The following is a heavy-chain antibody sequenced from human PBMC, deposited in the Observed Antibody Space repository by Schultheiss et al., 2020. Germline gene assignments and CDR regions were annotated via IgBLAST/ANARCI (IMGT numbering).Heavy chain of an antibody. Sequence: SETLSLTCTVSGGSISSSSYYWGWIRQPPGKGLEWIGSIYYSGSTYYNPSLKSRVTISVDTSKNQFSLKLSSVTAADTAVYYCARDVLGYCSGGSCWVSYGMDVWGQGTTVTVSS. V-gene: IGHV4-39*07. J-gene: IGHJ6*02. CDR3: ARDVLGYCSGGSCWVSYGMDV. CDR1: GGSISSSSYY. CDR2: IYYSGST. D-gene: IGHD2-15*01.